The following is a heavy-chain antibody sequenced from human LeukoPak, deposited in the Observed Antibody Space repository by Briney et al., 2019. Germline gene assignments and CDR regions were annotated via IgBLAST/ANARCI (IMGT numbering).Heavy chain of an antibody. CDR1: GFTFSSYG. Sequence: QSGGSLRLSCAASGFTFSSYGMNWVRQAPGKGLEWVSGISGSGGRTYYADSVKGRFTISRDNSKNTLYLQMNSLRAEDTAVYYCAKDTAYYYDSSGLFDYWGQGTLVAVSS. V-gene: IGHV3-23*01. CDR2: ISGSGGRT. J-gene: IGHJ4*02. CDR3: AKDTAYYYDSSGLFDY. D-gene: IGHD3-22*01.